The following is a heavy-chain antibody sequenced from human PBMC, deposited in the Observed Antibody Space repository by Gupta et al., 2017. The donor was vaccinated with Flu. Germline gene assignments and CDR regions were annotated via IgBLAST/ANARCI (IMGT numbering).Heavy chain of an antibody. Sequence: VQSGAEVKTTGSSVRLSCKASGFVFPGYYPHWVRQAPGQGLEWMGWINPDSGDTKFAPKFQGRVTMTSDTSITTAYMEVTRLTSNDTAVYYCSQLTGPYWGQGTLVVVSS. CDR1: GFVFPGYY. CDR3: SQLTGPY. J-gene: IGHJ4*02. D-gene: IGHD7-27*01. CDR2: INPDSGDT. V-gene: IGHV1-2*02.